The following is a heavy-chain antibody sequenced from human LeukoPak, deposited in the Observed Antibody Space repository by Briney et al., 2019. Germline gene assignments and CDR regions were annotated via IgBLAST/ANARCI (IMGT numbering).Heavy chain of an antibody. V-gene: IGHV7-4-1*02. CDR2: INTNTGNP. D-gene: IGHD3-10*01. CDR1: GYTFTSYA. J-gene: IGHJ5*02. Sequence: GASVKVSCKASGYTFTSYAMNWVRQAPGQGLEWMGWINTNTGNPTYAQGFTGRFVFSLDTSVSTAYLQISSLKAEDTAVYYCAERFGELSINWFDPWGQGTLVTVSS. CDR3: AERFGELSINWFDP.